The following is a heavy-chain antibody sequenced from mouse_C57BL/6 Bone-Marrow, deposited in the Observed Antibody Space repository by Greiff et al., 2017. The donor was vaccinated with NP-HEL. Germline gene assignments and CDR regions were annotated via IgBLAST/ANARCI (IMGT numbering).Heavy chain of an antibody. D-gene: IGHD1-1*01. CDR3: ARDIYYGRSYDY. CDR1: GFTFSSYA. J-gene: IGHJ2*01. V-gene: IGHV5-4*01. Sequence: EVQLVESGGGLVKPGGSLKLSCAASGFTFSSYAMSWVRQTPEKRLEWVATISDGGRYTYYPDNVKGRFTISRDNAKNNLYLQMSHLKSEDTAMYYCARDIYYGRSYDYWGQGTTLTVSS. CDR2: ISDGGRYT.